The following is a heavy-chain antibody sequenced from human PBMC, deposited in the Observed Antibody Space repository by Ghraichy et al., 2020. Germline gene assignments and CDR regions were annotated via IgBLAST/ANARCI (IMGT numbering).Heavy chain of an antibody. CDR3: TSTVVTYFDY. CDR1: GGSISSGSYY. CDR2: IYTSGST. D-gene: IGHD4-23*01. J-gene: IGHJ4*02. V-gene: IGHV4-61*02. Sequence: SQTLSLTCTVSGGSISSGSYYWSWIRQPAGKGLEWIGRIYTSGSTNYNPFLKSRVTISVDTSKNQFSLKLSSVTAADTAVYYCTSTVVTYFDYWGQGTLVTVSS.